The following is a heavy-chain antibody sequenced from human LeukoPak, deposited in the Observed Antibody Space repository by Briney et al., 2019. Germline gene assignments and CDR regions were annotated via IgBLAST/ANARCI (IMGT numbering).Heavy chain of an antibody. CDR3: TRGSHSYDSSDFDY. CDR2: IKSKADGGTA. Sequence: PGGSLRLSCAASGFTFSSAWMNWVRQAPGKGLEWVGRIKSKADGGTAEYTAPVKGRFTIPRDDSINTLFLQMSSLKTEDTAVYYCTRGSHSYDSSDFDYWGQGTLVTVSS. J-gene: IGHJ4*02. CDR1: GFTFSSAW. V-gene: IGHV3-15*01. D-gene: IGHD3-22*01.